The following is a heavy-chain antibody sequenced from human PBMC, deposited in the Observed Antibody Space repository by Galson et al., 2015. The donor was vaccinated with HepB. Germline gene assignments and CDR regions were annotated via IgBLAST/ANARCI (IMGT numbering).Heavy chain of an antibody. CDR2: IGTAGDT. J-gene: IGHJ6*02. CDR3: ARSSDYYYGMDV. CDR1: GFTFSSYD. Sequence: SLRLSCAASGFTFSSYDMHWVRQATGKGLEWVSAIGTAGDTYYPGSVKGRFTISRENAKNSLYLQMNSLRAGDTAVYYCARSSDYYYGMDVWGQGTTVTVSS. V-gene: IGHV3-13*01.